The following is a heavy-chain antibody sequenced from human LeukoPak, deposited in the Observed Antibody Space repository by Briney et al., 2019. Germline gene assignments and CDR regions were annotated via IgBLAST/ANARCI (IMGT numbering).Heavy chain of an antibody. Sequence: PSETLSLTCTVSGGSIGTDHWTWIRQSPGKGLEYIGYIYYAGGTNTNPSLKSRVTISVDTSKNQFSLKLTSVTAADTAVYFCAKYGNSGWVIDNWGQGTLVTVSS. CDR3: AKYGNSGWVIDN. CDR1: GGSIGTDH. D-gene: IGHD6-19*01. V-gene: IGHV4-59*08. J-gene: IGHJ4*02. CDR2: IYYAGGT.